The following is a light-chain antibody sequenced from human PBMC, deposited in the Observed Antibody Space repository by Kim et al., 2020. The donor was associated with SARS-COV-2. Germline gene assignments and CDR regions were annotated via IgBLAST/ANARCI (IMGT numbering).Light chain of an antibody. CDR1: QTVTSNF. CDR2: AAS. V-gene: IGKV3-20*01. J-gene: IGKJ1*01. Sequence: EMVLTQSPGTLSLSPGERVTLSCGASQTVTSNFLAWYQQKPGQATRLVVSAASNRATGIPDRFSGSGSGTDFTLTIIRLEPEDFAVYFCQYYGISSWTFGQGTKVDIK. CDR3: QYYGISSWT.